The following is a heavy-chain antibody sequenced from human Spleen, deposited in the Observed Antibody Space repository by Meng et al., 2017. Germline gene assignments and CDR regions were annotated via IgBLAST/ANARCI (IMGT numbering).Heavy chain of an antibody. CDR1: GGSVSSGSYY. V-gene: IGHV4-61*01. J-gene: IGHJ4*02. D-gene: IGHD3-3*01. Sequence: QVPLQESGPGLVRPSETLSLTCTVSGGSVSSGSYYWSWIRQPPGKGLEWIGYIYYSGSTNYNPSLKSRVTISVDTSKNQFSLKLSSVTAADTAVYYCARNDFWSGYFDYWGQGTLVTVSS. CDR2: IYYSGST. CDR3: ARNDFWSGYFDY.